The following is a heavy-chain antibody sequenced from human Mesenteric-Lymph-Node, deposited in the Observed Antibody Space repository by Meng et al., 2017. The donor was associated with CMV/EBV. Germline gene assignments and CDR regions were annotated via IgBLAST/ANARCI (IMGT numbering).Heavy chain of an antibody. CDR1: GFSFSSYG. J-gene: IGHJ4*02. CDR2: IRSDGSNH. Sequence: GGSLRLSCAASGFSFSSYGMHWVRQAPGKGLEWVAFIRSDGSNHHYADSVKGRFTISRDNSKNTLYLQLNSLRAEDTAVYYCAKDRRDILTGYYGYYFHYWGQGTLVTVSS. V-gene: IGHV3-30*02. D-gene: IGHD3-9*01. CDR3: AKDRRDILTGYYGYYFHY.